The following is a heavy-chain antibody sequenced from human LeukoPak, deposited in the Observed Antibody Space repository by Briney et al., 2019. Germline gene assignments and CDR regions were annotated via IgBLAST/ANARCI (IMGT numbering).Heavy chain of an antibody. CDR1: GGSFSGYY. D-gene: IGHD3-10*01. CDR2: INHSGST. J-gene: IGHJ4*02. Sequence: SETLSLTCAVYGGSFSGYYWSWIRQPPGKGLEWIGEINHSGSTNYNPSLKSRVTISVDTSKNQFSLKLSSVTAADTAVYYCARTGTYYYGSGSYFGRKGFFDYWGQGTLVTVSS. CDR3: ARTGTYYYGSGSYFGRKGFFDY. V-gene: IGHV4-34*01.